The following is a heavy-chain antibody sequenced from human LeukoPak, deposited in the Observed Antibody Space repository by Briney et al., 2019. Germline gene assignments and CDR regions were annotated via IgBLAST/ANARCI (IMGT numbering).Heavy chain of an antibody. CDR1: GYTFRSHG. Sequence: SVKVSCEASGYTFRSHGISWVRQAPGQGLEWMGGIIPIFGTANYAQKFQGRVTITADESTSTAYMELSSLRSEDTAVYYCAREAGGSYLYNWFDPWGQGTLVTVSS. V-gene: IGHV1-69*13. CDR3: AREAGGSYLYNWFDP. D-gene: IGHD1-26*01. J-gene: IGHJ5*02. CDR2: IIPIFGTA.